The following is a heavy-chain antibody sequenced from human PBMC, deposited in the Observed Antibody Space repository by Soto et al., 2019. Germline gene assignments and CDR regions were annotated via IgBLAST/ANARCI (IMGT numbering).Heavy chain of an antibody. CDR3: ARGPPLSPYSSSSGVENYYGMDV. Sequence: SETLSLTCTVSGGSISSYYWSWIRQPPGKGLEWIGYIYYSGSTNYNPSLKSRVTISVDTSKNQFSLKLSSVTAADTAVYYCARGPPLSPYSSSSGVENYYGMDVWGQGTTVTVSS. D-gene: IGHD6-6*01. J-gene: IGHJ6*02. CDR1: GGSISSYY. CDR2: IYYSGST. V-gene: IGHV4-59*01.